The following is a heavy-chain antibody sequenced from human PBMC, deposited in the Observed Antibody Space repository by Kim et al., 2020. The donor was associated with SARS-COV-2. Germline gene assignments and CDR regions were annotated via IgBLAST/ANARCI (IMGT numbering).Heavy chain of an antibody. D-gene: IGHD5-12*01. J-gene: IGHJ4*02. CDR2: INPITGGT. Sequence: ASVKVSCKASGYTFTGNYILWVRQAPGQGLEWVGWINPITGGTSYAQNFQGRVTMTSDTSISTAYMELTRLRSDDTAVYYCAREGFGEMATIRAIDYWGQGTLVTVSS. CDR1: GYTFTGNY. CDR3: AREGFGEMATIRAIDY. V-gene: IGHV1-2*02.